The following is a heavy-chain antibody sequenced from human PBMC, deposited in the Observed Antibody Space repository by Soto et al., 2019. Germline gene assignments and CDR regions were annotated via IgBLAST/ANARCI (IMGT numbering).Heavy chain of an antibody. CDR2: IDPSDSYT. J-gene: IGHJ6*02. Sequence: GESLKISCKGSGYSFTSYWIAWVRQMPGRGLEWMGRIDPSDSYTNYSPSFQGHVTISADKSISTAYLQWSSLKASDTAMYYCARQSWGAGYYSEYSFYYYGMDVRAQGTTVTGSS. CDR3: ARQSWGAGYYSEYSFYYYGMDV. CDR1: GYSFTSYW. V-gene: IGHV5-10-1*01. D-gene: IGHD3-22*01.